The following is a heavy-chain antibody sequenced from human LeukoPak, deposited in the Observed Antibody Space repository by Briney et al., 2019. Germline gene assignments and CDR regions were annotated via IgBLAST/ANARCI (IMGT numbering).Heavy chain of an antibody. D-gene: IGHD1-26*01. CDR2: INPSGGST. CDR1: GYTFTGYY. J-gene: IGHJ6*03. CDR3: ARELPATRSTKYYYYYMDV. Sequence: GASVKVSCKASGYTFTGYYLHWVRQAPGQGLEWMGIINPSGGSTSYAQKFQGRVTMTRDTSTSTVYMELSSLRSEDTAVYYCARELPATRSTKYYYYYMDVWGKGTTVTISS. V-gene: IGHV1-46*01.